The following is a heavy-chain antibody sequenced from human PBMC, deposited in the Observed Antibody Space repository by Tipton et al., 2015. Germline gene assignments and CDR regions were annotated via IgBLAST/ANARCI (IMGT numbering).Heavy chain of an antibody. D-gene: IGHD3-9*01. CDR2: VSRSGGST. CDR1: DSA. CDR3: AKVLKDPASRLVTKISAAFDI. Sequence: SLRLSCTASDSAMSWVRQAPGKGPEWVSSVSRSGGSTHYADSVKGRFTISRDHSNGTVSLQMNSLRVDDTAVYYCAKVLKDPASRLVTKISAAFDIWGQGTMVTVSS. J-gene: IGHJ3*02. V-gene: IGHV3-23*01.